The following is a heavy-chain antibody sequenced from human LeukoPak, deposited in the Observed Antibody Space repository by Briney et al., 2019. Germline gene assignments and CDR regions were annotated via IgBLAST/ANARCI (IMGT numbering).Heavy chain of an antibody. D-gene: IGHD2-15*01. V-gene: IGHV1-18*01. CDR2: ISAYNGNT. CDR3: ARDRGLGYCSGGSCLNWFDP. CDR1: GYTFTSYV. Sequence: ASVKVSCKASGYTFTSYVISWVRQAPGQGLEWMGWISAYNGNTNYAQKLQGRVTMTTDTSTSTAYMELRSLRSDDTAVYYCARDRGLGYCSGGSCLNWFDPWGQGTLVTVSS. J-gene: IGHJ5*02.